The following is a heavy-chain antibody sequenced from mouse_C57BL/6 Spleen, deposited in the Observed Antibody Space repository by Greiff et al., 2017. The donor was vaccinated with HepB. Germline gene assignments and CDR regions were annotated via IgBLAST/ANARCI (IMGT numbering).Heavy chain of an antibody. Sequence: DVMLVESGGDLVKPGGSLKLSCAASGFTFSSYGMSWVRQTPDKRLEWVATISSGGSYTYYPDSVKGRFTISRDNAKNTLYLQMSSLKSEDTAMYYCARLRTAQALDYWGQGTTLTVSS. CDR3: ARLRTAQALDY. CDR1: GFTFSSYG. J-gene: IGHJ2*01. D-gene: IGHD3-2*02. V-gene: IGHV5-6*02. CDR2: ISSGGSYT.